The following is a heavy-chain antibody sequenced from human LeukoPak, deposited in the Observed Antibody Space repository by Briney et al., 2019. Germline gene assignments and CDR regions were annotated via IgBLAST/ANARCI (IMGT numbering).Heavy chain of an antibody. J-gene: IGHJ4*02. V-gene: IGHV1-69*13. CDR2: IIPIFGTA. D-gene: IGHD1-26*01. Sequence: SVKVSRKASGGTFSSYAISWVRQAPGQGLEWMGGIIPIFGTANYAQKFQGRVTITADESTSTAYMELSSLRSEDTAVYYCAGGRVGATHDYWGQGTLVTVSS. CDR1: GGTFSSYA. CDR3: AGGRVGATHDY.